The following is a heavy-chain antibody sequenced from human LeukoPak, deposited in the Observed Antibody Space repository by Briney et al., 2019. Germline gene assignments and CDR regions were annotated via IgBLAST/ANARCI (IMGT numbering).Heavy chain of an antibody. D-gene: IGHD6-13*01. J-gene: IGHJ4*02. V-gene: IGHV6-1*01. Sequence: SQTLSLTCAISGDSVSGNSVAWNWIRQSPSRVLEWLGRTYYWSKWYNDYAVSVKSRITINPDTSKNQFSLQLNSVTPEDTAVYFCARSIAAAHFDYWGQGTLVTVSS. CDR1: GDSVSGNSVA. CDR3: ARSIAAAHFDY. CDR2: TYYWSKWYN.